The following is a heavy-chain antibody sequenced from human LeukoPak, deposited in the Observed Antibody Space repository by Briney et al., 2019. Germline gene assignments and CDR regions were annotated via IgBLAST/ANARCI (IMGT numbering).Heavy chain of an antibody. CDR3: AGSSSSWYQVY. Sequence: SETLSLTCTVSGDSISSSSYYWGWIRQPPGKGLEWIGSIYYSGSTYYNPSLKSRVTISADTSKNQFSLKLSSVTAADTAVYYCAGSSSSWYQVYWGQGTLVTVSS. V-gene: IGHV4-39*01. J-gene: IGHJ4*02. CDR2: IYYSGST. D-gene: IGHD6-13*01. CDR1: GDSISSSSYY.